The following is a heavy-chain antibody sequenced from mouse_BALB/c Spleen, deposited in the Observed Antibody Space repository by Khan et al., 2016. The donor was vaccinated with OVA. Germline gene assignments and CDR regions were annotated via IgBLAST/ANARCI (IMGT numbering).Heavy chain of an antibody. J-gene: IGHJ4*01. V-gene: IGHV3-2*02. D-gene: IGHD2-13*01. Sequence: EVELVESGPGLVRPSQSLSLTCTVTGYSITSDFAWNWIRQFPGNKLEWMGYISSTGSTSYSPSLRSRISITRDTSKNLFFLHLNALTAEDTATYYCARSLYYSDSYAMDYWGQGTSVTVSS. CDR2: ISSTGST. CDR1: GYSITSDFA. CDR3: ARSLYYSDSYAMDY.